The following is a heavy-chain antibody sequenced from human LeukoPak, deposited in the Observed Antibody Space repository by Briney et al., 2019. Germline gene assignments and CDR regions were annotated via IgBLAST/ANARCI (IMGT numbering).Heavy chain of an antibody. CDR2: IKQDGSEK. CDR1: GSTFSSYW. Sequence: GGSLRLSCAASGSTFSSYWMSWVRQAPGKGLEWVANIKQDGSEKYYVDSVKGRFTISRDNAKNSLYLQMNSLRAEDTAVYYCARSRFLEWLLSAFDYWGQGTLVTVSS. CDR3: ARSRFLEWLLSAFDY. J-gene: IGHJ4*02. D-gene: IGHD3-3*01. V-gene: IGHV3-7*01.